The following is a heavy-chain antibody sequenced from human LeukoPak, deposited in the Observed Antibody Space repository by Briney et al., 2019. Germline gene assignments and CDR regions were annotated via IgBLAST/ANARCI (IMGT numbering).Heavy chain of an antibody. V-gene: IGHV1-69*13. CDR1: GGTFSSYA. J-gene: IGHJ6*02. CDR2: IIPIFGTA. D-gene: IGHD1-26*01. Sequence: GASVKVSCKASGGTFSSYAISWVRQAPGQGLEWMGGIIPIFGTANYAQKFQGRVTITADESTSTAYMELSSLRSEDTAVYYCASTYSGSYSHYYYGMDVRGQGTTVTVSS. CDR3: ASTYSGSYSHYYYGMDV.